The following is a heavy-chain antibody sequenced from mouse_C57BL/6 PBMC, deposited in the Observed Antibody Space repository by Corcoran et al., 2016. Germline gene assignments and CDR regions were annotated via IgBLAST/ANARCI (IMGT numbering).Heavy chain of an antibody. J-gene: IGHJ4*01. D-gene: IGHD2-5*01. V-gene: IGHV1-19*01. Sequence: EVQLQQSGPELVKPGASVKISCKASGYTFTDYYMNWVKQSHGKSLEWIGVINPYNGGTSYNQKFKGKATLTVDKSSSTAYMELNSLTSEDSAVYYCAREGPYYSNLYYAMDYWGQGTSVTVSS. CDR3: AREGPYYSNLYYAMDY. CDR2: INPYNGGT. CDR1: GYTFTDYY.